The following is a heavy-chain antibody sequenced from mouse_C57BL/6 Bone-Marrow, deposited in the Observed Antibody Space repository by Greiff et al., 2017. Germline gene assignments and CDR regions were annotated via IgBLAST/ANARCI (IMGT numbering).Heavy chain of an antibody. J-gene: IGHJ2*01. Sequence: QVQLQQPGAELVRPGSSVKLSCKASGYTFTSYWMDWVKQRPGQGLEWIGNIYPSDSETHYNQKFKDKATLTVDKSSSTAYMQLSSLTSEDSAVYYCARWGNWDGVRNYWGQGTTLTVSS. D-gene: IGHD4-1*01. V-gene: IGHV1-61*01. CDR3: ARWGNWDGVRNY. CDR1: GYTFTSYW. CDR2: IYPSDSET.